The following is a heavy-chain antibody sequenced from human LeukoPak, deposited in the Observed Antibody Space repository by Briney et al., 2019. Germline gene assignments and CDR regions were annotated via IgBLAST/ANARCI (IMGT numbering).Heavy chain of an antibody. Sequence: GGSLRLSCAASGLTFSSYSMNWVRQAPGKGLEWVSSISSSSSYIYYADSVKGRFTISRDNAKNSLYLQMNSLRAEDTAVYYCARDRPPYIAVAGTFDYWGQGTLVTVSS. CDR1: GLTFSSYS. CDR2: ISSSSSYI. V-gene: IGHV3-21*01. CDR3: ARDRPPYIAVAGTFDY. D-gene: IGHD6-19*01. J-gene: IGHJ4*02.